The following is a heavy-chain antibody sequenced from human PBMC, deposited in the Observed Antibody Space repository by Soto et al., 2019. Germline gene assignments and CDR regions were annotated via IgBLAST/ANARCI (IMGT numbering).Heavy chain of an antibody. Sequence: SETLSLTCTVSGDSVRSGSFYWSWIRQPPGKGLEWIGYIYYTGRTSYNPSLKSRVTISIDPSKNHFALNLTSVTAADTTIYYCARDSTAFVFDYWGQGALVTVSS. V-gene: IGHV4-61*03. J-gene: IGHJ4*02. D-gene: IGHD2-2*01. CDR3: ARDSTAFVFDY. CDR2: IYYTGRT. CDR1: GDSVRSGSFY.